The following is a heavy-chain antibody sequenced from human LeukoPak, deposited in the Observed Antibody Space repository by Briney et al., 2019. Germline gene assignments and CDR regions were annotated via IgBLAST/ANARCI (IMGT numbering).Heavy chain of an antibody. CDR2: IKQDGGER. J-gene: IGHJ4*02. CDR3: ARGWNYAFRFDN. V-gene: IGHV3-7*01. CDR1: GFIFSDYW. Sequence: GGSLRLSCAASGFIFSDYWMTWVRQAPGKGLEWVAHIKQDGGERYFVDSVKGRFTISRDNAKNLVYLQMSSLRAEDTAVYYCARGWNYAFRFDNWGQGTLVTVST. D-gene: IGHD1-7*01.